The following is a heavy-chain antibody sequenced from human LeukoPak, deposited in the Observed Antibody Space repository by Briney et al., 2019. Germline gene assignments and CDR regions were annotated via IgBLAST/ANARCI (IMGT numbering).Heavy chain of an antibody. V-gene: IGHV3-23*01. CDR3: AKAWPAAGTFDS. CDR2: VLPGGGDT. CDR1: GFTFSSYA. D-gene: IGHD6-13*01. Sequence: PGGCLRLSCAASGFTFSSYAMTWVRLAPGKGLEWVSTVLPGGGDTYYANSVKGRFTISRDTSKNTLYLQMNTLRVEDTAVYYCAKAWPAAGTFDSWGPGSLVTVSS. J-gene: IGHJ4*02.